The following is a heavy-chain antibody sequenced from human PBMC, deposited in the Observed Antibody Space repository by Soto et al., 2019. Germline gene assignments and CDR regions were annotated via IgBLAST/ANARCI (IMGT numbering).Heavy chain of an antibody. CDR3: ARVEDFSGGSCYYVAFDI. D-gene: IGHD2-15*01. Sequence: QGQLVQSGAEVKKPGASVKVSCKASGYTFTSYGISWVRQDPGQGLEWMGWISAYNGNTNYAQKLQGRVTMTTDTSTSTAYMYLRNLRSDDKAVYYCARVEDFSGGSCYYVAFDIWGQWTIATASS. V-gene: IGHV1-18*01. J-gene: IGHJ3*02. CDR2: ISAYNGNT. CDR1: GYTFTSYG.